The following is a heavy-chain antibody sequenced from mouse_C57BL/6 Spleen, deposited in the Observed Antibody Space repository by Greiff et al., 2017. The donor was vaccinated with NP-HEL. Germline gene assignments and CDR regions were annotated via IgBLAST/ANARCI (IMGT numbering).Heavy chain of an antibody. CDR2: IDPSDSYT. D-gene: IGHD4-1*01. CDR1: GYTFTSYW. J-gene: IGHJ3*01. V-gene: IGHV1-50*01. CDR3: ARSGTSAY. Sequence: VKLMESGAELVKPGASVKLSCKASGYTFTSYWMQWVKQRPGQGLEWIGEIDPSDSYTNYNQKFKGKATLTVDTSSSTAYMQLSSLTSEDSAVYYCARSGTSAYWGQGTLVTVSA.